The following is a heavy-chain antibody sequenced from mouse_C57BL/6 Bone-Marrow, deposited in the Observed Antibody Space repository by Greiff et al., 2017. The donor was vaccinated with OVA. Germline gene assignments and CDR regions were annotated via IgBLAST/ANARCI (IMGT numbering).Heavy chain of an antibody. V-gene: IGHV1-69*01. Sequence: QVQLKQPGAELVMPGASVKLSCKASGYTFTSYWMHWVKQRPGQGLEWIGEIDPSDSYTNYNQKFKGKSTLTVDKSSSTAYMQPSSLTSEYAAVYCCALDGNLGLLAFWGQGTLITVSA. CDR3: ALDGNLGLLAF. CDR1: GYTFTSYW. D-gene: IGHD2-1*01. CDR2: IDPSDSYT. J-gene: IGHJ3*01.